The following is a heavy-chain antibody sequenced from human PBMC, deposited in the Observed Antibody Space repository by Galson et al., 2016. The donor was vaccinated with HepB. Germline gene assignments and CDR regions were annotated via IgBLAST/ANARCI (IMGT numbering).Heavy chain of an antibody. J-gene: IGHJ4*02. CDR3: AKGGENYSGTYLDY. V-gene: IGHV3-23*01. Sequence: SLRLSCAASGFTFRNFAMSWVRQAPGKGLEWVTVISGTGLKTRYPDSVKGRFTISRDNSKNTLYLQMDSLRVEDTAVYYCAKGGENYSGTYLDYWGQGTLVTVSS. D-gene: IGHD1-26*01. CDR2: ISGTGLKT. CDR1: GFTFRNFA.